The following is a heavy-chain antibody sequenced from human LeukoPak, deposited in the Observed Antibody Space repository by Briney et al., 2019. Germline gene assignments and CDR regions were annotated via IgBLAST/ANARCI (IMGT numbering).Heavy chain of an antibody. Sequence: SETLSLPCTVSGYSIRSGYYRGWIGPPPGDGLVWIGSCYRRGRTFYNPSLKRRVTISVDTSKNQFSLKLSSVTAADTAVYYCARDPGYCSGGSCYRSNYFDYWGQGTLVTVSS. V-gene: IGHV4-38-2*02. CDR2: CYRRGRT. CDR1: GYSIRSGYY. CDR3: ARDPGYCSGGSCYRSNYFDY. J-gene: IGHJ4*02. D-gene: IGHD2-15*01.